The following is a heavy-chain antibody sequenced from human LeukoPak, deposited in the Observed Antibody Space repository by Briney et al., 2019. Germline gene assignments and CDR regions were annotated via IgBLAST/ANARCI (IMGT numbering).Heavy chain of an antibody. Sequence: GASVRVSCEACGYTFTSNYMHWVRQAPGQGPEWMGVISPSGDSTTYAQKLQGRVTLTRDMSTSTDYMELSRLRSDDTAVYSCARLWPRGSYYGNFDYWGQGTLVTVSS. J-gene: IGHJ4*02. D-gene: IGHD1-26*01. CDR2: ISPSGDST. CDR3: ARLWPRGSYYGNFDY. V-gene: IGHV1-46*01. CDR1: GYTFTSNY.